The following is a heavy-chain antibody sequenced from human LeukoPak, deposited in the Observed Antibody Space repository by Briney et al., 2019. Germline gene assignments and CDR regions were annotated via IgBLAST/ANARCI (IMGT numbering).Heavy chain of an antibody. CDR3: ARDNWNHVEADY. J-gene: IGHJ4*02. CDR1: GFTFSDFW. Sequence: PGGSLRLSCAVSGFTFSDFWMNWVRRSPGKGLEWVASINQNGGETSYVDSVKGRFTISRDNPKNSLYLQMNSLRAEDTAVYYCARDNWNHVEADYWGQGTLVTVSS. CDR2: INQNGGET. D-gene: IGHD1-1*01. V-gene: IGHV3-7*01.